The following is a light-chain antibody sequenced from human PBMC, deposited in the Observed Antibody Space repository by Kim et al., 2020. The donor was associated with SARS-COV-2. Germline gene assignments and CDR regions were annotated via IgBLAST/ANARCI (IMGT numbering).Light chain of an antibody. V-gene: IGKV3-15*01. CDR2: SAS. Sequence: VSPGERATLPCRASQSVTTNLAWYQQKPGQPPRVLIYSASTRATDIPARFSGSGSGTEFTLTINILQSEDFAVYYCQQYDNWPLTFGQGTRLEIK. CDR1: QSVTTN. J-gene: IGKJ5*01. CDR3: QQYDNWPLT.